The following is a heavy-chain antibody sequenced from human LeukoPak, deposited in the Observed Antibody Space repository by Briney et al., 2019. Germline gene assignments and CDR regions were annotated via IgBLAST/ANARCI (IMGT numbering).Heavy chain of an antibody. Sequence: ASVKVSCKASGYTFTDYYIYWVRQAPGQGLEWMGWINPNSGGTNYAQKFQGRVTMTRDTSITTAYMELSGLRSDDTAMYYCARGEIPFDWFDPWGQGTLVTISS. CDR1: GYTFTDYY. J-gene: IGHJ5*02. CDR2: INPNSGGT. CDR3: ARGEIPFDWFDP. V-gene: IGHV1-2*02.